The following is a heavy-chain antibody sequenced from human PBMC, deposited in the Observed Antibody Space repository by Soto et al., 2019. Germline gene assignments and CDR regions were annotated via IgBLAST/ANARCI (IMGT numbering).Heavy chain of an antibody. V-gene: IGHV4-30-2*01. CDR1: GGSISSGGYS. J-gene: IGHJ3*01. CDR3: ARTPDF. Sequence: PSETLSLTCAVSGGSISSGGYSWSWIRQPPGKGLEWIGYIYHSGSSYYNPSLKSRVTISVDRSKNQFSLKLSSVTAADTAVYYCARTPDFWGQGTMVTVAS. CDR2: IYHSGSS.